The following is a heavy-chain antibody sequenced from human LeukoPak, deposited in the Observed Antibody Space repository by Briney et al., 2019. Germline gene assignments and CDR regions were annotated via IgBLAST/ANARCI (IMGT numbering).Heavy chain of an antibody. J-gene: IGHJ4*02. D-gene: IGHD6-19*01. CDR1: GFTFSTYS. V-gene: IGHV3-21*01. CDR3: ARDGRYSSGWYALDY. CDR2: ISSSSRYI. Sequence: AGGSLRLSCSASGFTFSTYSMNWVRQAPGKGLEWVSSISSSSRYIYYADSVKGRFTISRDNSKNTLYLQMNSLRAEDTAVYYCARDGRYSSGWYALDYWGQGTLVTVSS.